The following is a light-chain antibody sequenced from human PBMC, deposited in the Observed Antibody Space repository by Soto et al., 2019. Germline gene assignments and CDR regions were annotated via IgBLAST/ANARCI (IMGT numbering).Light chain of an antibody. CDR1: QSVSNY. V-gene: IGKV3-11*01. CDR2: DVS. J-gene: IGKJ5*01. Sequence: EIVLTQSPATLSLSPGERATLSCWASQSVSNYLAWYQQKPGQAPRLLIYDVSNRATGIPARFSGSGSGTDFTLTISSLEPEDSAVYYCQQRINWPPDFGQGTRLEIK. CDR3: QQRINWPPD.